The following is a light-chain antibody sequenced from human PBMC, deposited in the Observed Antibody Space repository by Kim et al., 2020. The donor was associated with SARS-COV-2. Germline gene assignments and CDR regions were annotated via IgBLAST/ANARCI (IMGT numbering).Light chain of an antibody. J-gene: IGKJ2*01. Sequence: DIVMTQSPDSLAVSLGERATINCKSSQSVLYSSNNKNYLAWYQQKPGQPPKLLIYWASTRESGVPDRFSGSGSGTDFTLTISSLQAEDVAVYYCQQYYSTPYTFGPGTKREI. CDR3: QQYYSTPYT. V-gene: IGKV4-1*01. CDR1: QSVLYSSNNKNY. CDR2: WAS.